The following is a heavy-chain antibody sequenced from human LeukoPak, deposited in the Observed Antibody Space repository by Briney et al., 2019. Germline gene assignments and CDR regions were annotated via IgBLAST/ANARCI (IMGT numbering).Heavy chain of an antibody. J-gene: IGHJ5*02. CDR2: IYDIGST. V-gene: IGHV4-59*12. CDR1: GGSISSYH. D-gene: IGHD3-10*01. Sequence: SETLSLTCTVSGGSISSYHWNWIRQSPGKGLEWIGYIYDIGSTTYNPSLKSRVTISVDPSKNQFSLKPSSVTAADTAVYYCARAPMVRGVIITSWFDPWGQGTLVTVSS. CDR3: ARAPMVRGVIITSWFDP.